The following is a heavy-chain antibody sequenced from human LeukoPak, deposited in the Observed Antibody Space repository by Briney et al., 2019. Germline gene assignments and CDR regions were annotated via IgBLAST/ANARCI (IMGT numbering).Heavy chain of an antibody. V-gene: IGHV4-39*01. J-gene: IGHJ5*02. CDR2: IYYSGST. Sequence: SETLSLTCTVSGGSISSSSYYWGWIRQPPGKGLQWIGSIYYSGSTYYNPSLKSRVTISVDMSKNQFSLKLSSVTAADTAVYYCARVAVAGRRFDPWGQGALVTVSS. CDR3: ARVAVAGRRFDP. D-gene: IGHD6-19*01. CDR1: GGSISSSSYY.